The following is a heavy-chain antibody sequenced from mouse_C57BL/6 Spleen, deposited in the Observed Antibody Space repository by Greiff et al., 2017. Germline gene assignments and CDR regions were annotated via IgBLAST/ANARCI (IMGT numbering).Heavy chain of an antibody. CDR1: GFSLTSYG. D-gene: IGHD4-1*01. V-gene: IGHV2-4*01. Sequence: VKLMESGPGLVQPSQSLSITCTVSGFSLTSYGVHWVRQPPGKGLEWLGVIWSGGSTDYNAAFISRLSISKDNSKSQVFFKMNSLQADDTAIYYCAKRHWALYYAMDYWGQGTSVTVSS. CDR2: IWSGGST. J-gene: IGHJ4*01. CDR3: AKRHWALYYAMDY.